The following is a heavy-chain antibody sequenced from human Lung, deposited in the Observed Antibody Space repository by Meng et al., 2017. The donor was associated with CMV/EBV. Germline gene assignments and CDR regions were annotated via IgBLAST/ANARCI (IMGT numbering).Heavy chain of an antibody. CDR2: MRHDGSNH. CDR1: GFTFSRYD. Sequence: GESLKISCAASGFTFSRYDMHWVRQAPGKGLEGVAFMRHDGSNHYYADSVKGRFTISRDNSKNTLYLKMNSLRAEDTAVYYCAKFLSREPDDAFDIWGQGTMVTVSS. V-gene: IGHV3-30*02. CDR3: AKFLSREPDDAFDI. J-gene: IGHJ3*02. D-gene: IGHD1-26*01.